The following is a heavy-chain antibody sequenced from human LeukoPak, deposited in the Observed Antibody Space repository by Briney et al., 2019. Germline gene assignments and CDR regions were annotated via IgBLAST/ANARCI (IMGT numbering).Heavy chain of an antibody. Sequence: GGSLRLSCASSGFTFSSYGMHWVRQAPGKGLEWVAFIRYDGSNKYYADSVKGRFTISRDNSKNTLYLQMNSLRAEDTAVYYCAKGLRVVPAAMDYWSQGTLVTVSS. CDR1: GFTFSSYG. D-gene: IGHD2-2*01. J-gene: IGHJ4*02. CDR2: IRYDGSNK. V-gene: IGHV3-30*02. CDR3: AKGLRVVPAAMDY.